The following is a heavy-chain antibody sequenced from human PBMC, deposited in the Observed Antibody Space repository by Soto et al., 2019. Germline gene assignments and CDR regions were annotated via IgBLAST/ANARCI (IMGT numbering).Heavy chain of an antibody. J-gene: IGHJ4*02. CDR3: AREEICGGDCYSGNY. D-gene: IGHD2-21*02. Sequence: VQLVQSGAEVKKPGSSVKVSCKASGGTFSSYAITCVRQAPGHGLEWMGGIIPIFGTANDAQKFQGRVTITADKSTSTAYMELSSLRSEDTAVYYCAREEICGGDCYSGNYWGQGTLVTVSS. CDR2: IIPIFGTA. V-gene: IGHV1-69*06. CDR1: GGTFSSYA.